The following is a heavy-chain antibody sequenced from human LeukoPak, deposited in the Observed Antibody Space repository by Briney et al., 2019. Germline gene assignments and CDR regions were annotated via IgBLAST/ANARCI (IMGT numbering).Heavy chain of an antibody. CDR3: ARDRSPEGYYDSSHWDYYHGMDV. CDR1: GGSVSNYY. V-gene: IGHV4-59*02. D-gene: IGHD3-22*01. Sequence: SSETLSLTCTVSGGSVSNYYWSWIRQPPGKGLEWIGYIYYSGSTNYNPSLKSRVTISVDTSKNQFSLNLGSVTAADTAMYYCARDRSPEGYYDSSHWDYYHGMDVWGQGTTVTVSS. CDR2: IYYSGST. J-gene: IGHJ6*02.